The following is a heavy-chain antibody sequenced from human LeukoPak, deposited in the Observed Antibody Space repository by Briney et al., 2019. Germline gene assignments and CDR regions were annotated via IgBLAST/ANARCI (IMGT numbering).Heavy chain of an antibody. CDR1: GFTVSSNY. Sequence: AGSLRLSCVASGFTVSSNYMSWVRQAPGKGLEWVSIIYSGGITYHADSVKGRFTISRDNSKNTLYLQMNSLRAEDTAVYYCARDPHGSGSYWSQGTLVTVSS. J-gene: IGHJ4*02. CDR2: IYSGGIT. CDR3: ARDPHGSGSY. D-gene: IGHD3-10*01. V-gene: IGHV3-66*01.